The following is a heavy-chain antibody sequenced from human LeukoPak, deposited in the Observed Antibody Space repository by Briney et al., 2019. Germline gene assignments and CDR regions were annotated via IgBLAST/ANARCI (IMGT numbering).Heavy chain of an antibody. Sequence: GGSPRLSCAASGFTFSDSYMTWIRQAPGKGLEWLQYISPGGGDATYADSVKGRFTISRDNAINPLYLQMTSLRAEDTAVYYCARNAYGAQTPSDVWGKGTTVTVSS. D-gene: IGHD4-17*01. J-gene: IGHJ6*04. V-gene: IGHV3-11*03. CDR1: GFTFSDSY. CDR3: ARNAYGAQTPSDV. CDR2: ISPGGGDA.